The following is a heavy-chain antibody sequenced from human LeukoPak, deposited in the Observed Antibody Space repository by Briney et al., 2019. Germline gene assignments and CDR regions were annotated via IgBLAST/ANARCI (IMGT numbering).Heavy chain of an antibody. CDR2: TGNKASRYIT. D-gene: IGHD1-26*01. V-gene: IGHV3-72*01. Sequence: GGSLRLSCAASGSTFSDQYMDWVRQAPGKGLQWVGRTGNKASRYITEYAASARGRFTISRDDSKNSLYLQMNSLKTEDTALYYCTRGYSGRSVYAFDIWGQGTMVTVSS. J-gene: IGHJ3*02. CDR1: GSTFSDQY. CDR3: TRGYSGRSVYAFDI.